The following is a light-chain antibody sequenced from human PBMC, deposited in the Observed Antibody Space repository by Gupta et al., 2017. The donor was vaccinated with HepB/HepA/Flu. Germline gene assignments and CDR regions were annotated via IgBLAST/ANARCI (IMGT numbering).Light chain of an antibody. CDR3: ASDRSDSKGV. J-gene: IGLJ1*01. V-gene: IGLV2-14*03. CDR1: SSDVGGYDY. Sequence: SAPTQPASVSGSPGPSITISCTGTSSDVGGYDYVSWYQHHPGKAHKLIIFDVSNRASGVASRFSVSKSGNTASLTISAPTGEDEAEYYDASDRSDSKGVFGSGTTITVL. CDR2: DVS.